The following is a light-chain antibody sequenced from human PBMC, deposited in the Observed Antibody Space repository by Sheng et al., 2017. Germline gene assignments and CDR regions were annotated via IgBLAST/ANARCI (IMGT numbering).Light chain of an antibody. CDR2: GAS. CDR1: QSISRS. V-gene: IGKV3-15*01. CDR3: QQYKNWPPD. Sequence: EIVLTQSPGTLSLSPGERATLSCRASQSISRSLAWYQQKPGQAPRLLIYGASTRATGIPARFSGSGSGTEFTLTISSLQSEDFAVYYCQQYKNWPPDFGQGTRLEIK. J-gene: IGKJ5*01.